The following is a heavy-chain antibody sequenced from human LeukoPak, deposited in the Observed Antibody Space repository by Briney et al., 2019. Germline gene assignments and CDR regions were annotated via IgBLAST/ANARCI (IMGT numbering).Heavy chain of an antibody. CDR2: ISSSSSYI. CDR1: GFTFSSYS. Sequence: GGSLRLSCAASGFTFSSYSMNWVRQAPGKGLEWVSSISSSSSYIYYADSVKGRFTISRDNAKNSLYLQMNSLRAEDTAVYYCAKNALWGTTVIGYFFDYWGQGTLVTVSS. V-gene: IGHV3-21*01. J-gene: IGHJ4*02. CDR3: AKNALWGTTVIGYFFDY. D-gene: IGHD4-11*01.